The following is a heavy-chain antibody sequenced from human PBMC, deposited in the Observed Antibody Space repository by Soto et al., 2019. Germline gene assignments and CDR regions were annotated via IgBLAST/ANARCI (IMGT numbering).Heavy chain of an antibody. D-gene: IGHD2-15*01. V-gene: IGHV1-3*01. Sequence: QVQLVQSGAEVKKPGASVKVSCKASGYTFTSYAVHWVRQAPGQRLEWMGWINAGNGNTKYSQKFQGRVTITRDTSASTAYMELSSLRSEDTAVYYCARDGGYCSGGSCLPGMDVWGQGTTVTVSS. CDR3: ARDGGYCSGGSCLPGMDV. CDR2: INAGNGNT. J-gene: IGHJ6*02. CDR1: GYTFTSYA.